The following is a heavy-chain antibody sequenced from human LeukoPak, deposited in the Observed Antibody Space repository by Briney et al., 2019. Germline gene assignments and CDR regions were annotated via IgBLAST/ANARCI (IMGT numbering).Heavy chain of an antibody. V-gene: IGHV3-23*01. Sequence: GGSLRLSCAASGFTFTKHAMAWVRLAPGKGLEWVSTLSDSGASTYYADSVKGRFTISRDNSRNTMYLQMDSLRDDDTGVYFCARTPSRDGYSHIDFWGQGALVTVSS. D-gene: IGHD5-24*01. CDR2: LSDSGAST. CDR3: ARTPSRDGYSHIDF. CDR1: GFTFTKHA. J-gene: IGHJ4*02.